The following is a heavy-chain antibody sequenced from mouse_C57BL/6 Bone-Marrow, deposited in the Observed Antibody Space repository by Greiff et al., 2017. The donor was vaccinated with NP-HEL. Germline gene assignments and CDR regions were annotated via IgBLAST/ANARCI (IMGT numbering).Heavy chain of an antibody. Sequence: QVHVKQPGAELVMPGASVKLSCKASGYTFTSYWMHWVKQRPGQGLEWIGEIDPSDSYTNYNQKFKGKSTLTVDKSSSTAYMQLSSLTSEDSAVYYCARFDYDEDYFDYWGQGTTLTVSS. CDR3: ARFDYDEDYFDY. CDR2: IDPSDSYT. V-gene: IGHV1-69*01. D-gene: IGHD2-4*01. J-gene: IGHJ2*01. CDR1: GYTFTSYW.